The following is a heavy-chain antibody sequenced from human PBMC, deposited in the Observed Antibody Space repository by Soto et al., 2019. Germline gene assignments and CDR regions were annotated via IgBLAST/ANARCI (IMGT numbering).Heavy chain of an antibody. Sequence: SETLSLTCAVSGGSISSGGYSWSWIRQPPGKGLEWIGYIYHSGSTYYNPSLKSRVTISVDRSKNQFSLKLSSVTAADTAVYYFSRSLTTVTTADAFDIWGQGTMVTVSS. V-gene: IGHV4-30-2*01. J-gene: IGHJ3*02. CDR1: GGSISSGGYS. CDR3: SRSLTTVTTADAFDI. D-gene: IGHD4-17*01. CDR2: IYHSGST.